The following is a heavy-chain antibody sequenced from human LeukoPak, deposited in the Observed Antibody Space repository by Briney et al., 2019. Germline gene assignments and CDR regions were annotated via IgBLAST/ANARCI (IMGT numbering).Heavy chain of an antibody. D-gene: IGHD3-22*01. CDR2: ISSSSSYT. CDR1: GFTFSDYY. Sequence: KPGGSLRLTCAASGFTFSDYYMSWIRQAPGKGLEWVSYISSSSSYTNYADSVKGRFTISRDNAKNSLYLQMNSLRAEDTAVYYCARVHTYYYDSSGYYSGCYFDYWGQGTLVTVSS. J-gene: IGHJ4*02. CDR3: ARVHTYYYDSSGYYSGCYFDY. V-gene: IGHV3-11*05.